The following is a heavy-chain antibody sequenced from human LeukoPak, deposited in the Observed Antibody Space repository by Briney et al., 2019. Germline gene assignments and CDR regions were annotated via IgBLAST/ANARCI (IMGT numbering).Heavy chain of an antibody. CDR1: GFTFSSYA. J-gene: IGHJ4*02. Sequence: GRSLRLSCAASGFTFSSYAMHWVRQAPGKGLEWVAVISYGGSNKYYADSVKGRFTISRDNSKNTLYLQMNSLRVEDTAVYYCARKKGYSGYDFFDYWGQGTLVTVSS. D-gene: IGHD5-12*01. V-gene: IGHV3-30*04. CDR3: ARKKGYSGYDFFDY. CDR2: ISYGGSNK.